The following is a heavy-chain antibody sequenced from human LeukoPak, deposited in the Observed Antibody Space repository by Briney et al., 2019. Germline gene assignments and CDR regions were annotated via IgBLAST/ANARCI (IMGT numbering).Heavy chain of an antibody. D-gene: IGHD2-8*01. CDR3: VRMVSGDS. J-gene: IGHJ4*02. V-gene: IGHV3-23*01. Sequence: GGSLRLSCAVSGFTFSNYDMNWVRQAPGKGPEWVTTIGASGIHIYYADSAKGRFTISRDNSRNTLELQMNSLRGEDTAVYYCVRMVSGDSWGQGTLVTVTS. CDR1: GFTFSNYD. CDR2: IGASGIHI.